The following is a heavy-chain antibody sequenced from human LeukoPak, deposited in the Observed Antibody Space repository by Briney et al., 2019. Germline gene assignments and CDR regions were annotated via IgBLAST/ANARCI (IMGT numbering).Heavy chain of an antibody. D-gene: IGHD6-6*01. CDR2: ISSSSRYI. CDR1: GFTFSSYA. V-gene: IGHV3-21*01. Sequence: PGGSLRLSCAASGFTFSSYAMSWVRQAPGKGLEWVSSISSSSRYIYYADSVKGRFTISRDNGKSSLYLQMNSLRAEDTAVYYCARDLTTSSTAYFHHWGQGTLVTVSS. J-gene: IGHJ1*01. CDR3: ARDLTTSSTAYFHH.